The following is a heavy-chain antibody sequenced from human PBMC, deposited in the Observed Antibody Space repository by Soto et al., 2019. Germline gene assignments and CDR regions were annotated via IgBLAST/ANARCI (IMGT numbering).Heavy chain of an antibody. Sequence: SETLSLTCSVSGGSVSSGDYYWSWIRQSPGKGLEWIGHIYYSGSTNYNPSLRSRVTISVDTSKNVFSLKLSSVTAADTAVYYCARIPVDTAMIYWLDPWGQGTLVTVSS. V-gene: IGHV4-61*08. CDR3: ARIPVDTAMIYWLDP. J-gene: IGHJ5*02. CDR2: IYYSGST. D-gene: IGHD5-18*01. CDR1: GGSVSSGDYY.